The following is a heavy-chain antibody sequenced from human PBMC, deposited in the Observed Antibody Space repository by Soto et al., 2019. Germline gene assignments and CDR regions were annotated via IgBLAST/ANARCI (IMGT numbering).Heavy chain of an antibody. V-gene: IGHV2-5*01. CDR3: AHKLPVTTSAFDI. CDR1: GFSLNTSGVG. J-gene: IGHJ3*02. CDR2: IYWTDDK. D-gene: IGHD4-17*01. Sequence: QIILKESGPTLVKPTQTLTLTCTFSGFSLNTSGVGVGWVRQPPGRALEWLAVIYWTDDKRYSPSLKSRLSITKDTSKNQVVLTMTNMDPMDTAIFFCAHKLPVTTSAFDIWGQGTMVTVSS.